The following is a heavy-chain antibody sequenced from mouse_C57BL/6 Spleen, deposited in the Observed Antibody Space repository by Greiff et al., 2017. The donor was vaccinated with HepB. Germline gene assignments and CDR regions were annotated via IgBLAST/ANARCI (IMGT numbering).Heavy chain of an antibody. J-gene: IGHJ2*01. V-gene: IGHV1-82*01. CDR3: ARLTDYYGRGYFDY. CDR2: IYPGDGDT. CDR1: GYAFSSSW. D-gene: IGHD1-1*01. Sequence: QVQLQQSGPELVKPGASVKISCKASGYAFSSSWMNWVKQRPGKGLEWIGRIYPGDGDTNYNGKFKGKATLTADKSSSKAYMQLSRLTSEDSAVYFCARLTDYYGRGYFDYWGQGTTLTVSS.